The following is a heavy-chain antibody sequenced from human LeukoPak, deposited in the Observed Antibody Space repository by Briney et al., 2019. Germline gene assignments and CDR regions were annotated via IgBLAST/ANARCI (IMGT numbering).Heavy chain of an antibody. CDR2: ISYDGNDK. J-gene: IGHJ4*02. CDR3: ARVYESYSLDY. CDR1: GFTFSSYD. Sequence: GGSLRLSCAASGFTFSSYDMHWVRQAPGKGLEWVAVISYDGNDKYYADSVKGRFTVSRVKSRNTLYLQMNSLRGEDTAVYYCARVYESYSLDYWGQGTLVTVSS. D-gene: IGHD1-26*01. V-gene: IGHV3-30*04.